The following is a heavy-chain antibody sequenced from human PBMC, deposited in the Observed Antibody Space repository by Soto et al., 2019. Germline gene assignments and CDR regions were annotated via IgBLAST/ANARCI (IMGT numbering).Heavy chain of an antibody. J-gene: IGHJ4*02. CDR3: ARVAFGNIYDSYGPQISVGF. D-gene: IGHD3-16*01. V-gene: IGHV3-30-3*01. CDR2: ISSDGGTQ. Sequence: QLHLVESGGGVVQPGGSLRLSCAASAASGFSFSKYAIHWVRQPPGKGLEWLAVISSDGGTQYYADSVKGRFTISRDNSMNTLYLLMNSLRDEDAAMYFCARVAFGNIYDSYGPQISVGFWGQGTLVTVSS. CDR1: AASGFSFSKYA.